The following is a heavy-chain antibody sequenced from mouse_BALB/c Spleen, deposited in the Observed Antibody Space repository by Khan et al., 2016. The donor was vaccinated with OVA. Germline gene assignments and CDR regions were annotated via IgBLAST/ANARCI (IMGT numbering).Heavy chain of an antibody. CDR3: ARSRGNFLLYS. V-gene: IGHV9-1*02. D-gene: IGHD2-1*01. Sequence: QIQLVQSGPELKKPGETVKISCKASGYTFTNYGLNWMNQAPGRGLEWLGWINTYTGEPIYDDDFKGRFVYSLETSASTAYLQFNNFKNVYVATYFCARSRGNFLLYSRGQGTTLTVSS. CDR1: GYTFTNYG. J-gene: IGHJ2*01. CDR2: INTYTGEP.